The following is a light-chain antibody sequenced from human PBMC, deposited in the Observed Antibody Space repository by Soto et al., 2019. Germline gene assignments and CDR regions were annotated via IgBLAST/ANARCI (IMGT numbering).Light chain of an antibody. V-gene: IGKV1-5*03. CDR2: KAS. CDR1: QSISSW. CDR3: QQYNSQLT. J-gene: IGKJ1*01. Sequence: DIQMTQSPSTLSASVGDRVTITCRASQSISSWLAWYQQKPGKAPKLLIYKASSLESGVPSRFSGSGSGTEFTLTISILQPDDFATYYCQQYNSQLTFGQGTKVEIK.